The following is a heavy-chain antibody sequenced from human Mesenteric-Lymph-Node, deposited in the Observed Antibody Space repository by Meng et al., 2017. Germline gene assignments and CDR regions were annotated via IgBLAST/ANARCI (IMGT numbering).Heavy chain of an antibody. Sequence: QVQLQQSLPGLVKPPPTLSLPCAISGDSVSTNSAAWNWIRQSPSGGLEWLGRTYYKSKWYNDYAESVKSRITINPDTSKNQFSLQLNSVTPEDTAVYYCARDPAAFDFWGQGILVTVSS. CDR1: GDSVSTNSAA. CDR2: TYYKSKWYN. CDR3: ARDPAAFDF. J-gene: IGHJ4*02. D-gene: IGHD6-25*01. V-gene: IGHV6-1*01.